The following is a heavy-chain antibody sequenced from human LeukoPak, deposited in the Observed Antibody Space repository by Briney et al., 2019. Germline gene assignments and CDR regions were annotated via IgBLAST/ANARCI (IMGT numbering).Heavy chain of an antibody. D-gene: IGHD3-16*01. Sequence: SETLSLTCTVSGGSISSSSYYWSWIRQPPGKGLEWIGYIYYSGSTYYNPSLKSRVTISVDTSKNQFSLKLSSVTAADTAVYYCARLGGYFDYWGQGTLVTVSS. V-gene: IGHV4-30-4*01. CDR1: GGSISSSSYY. CDR3: ARLGGYFDY. CDR2: IYYSGST. J-gene: IGHJ4*02.